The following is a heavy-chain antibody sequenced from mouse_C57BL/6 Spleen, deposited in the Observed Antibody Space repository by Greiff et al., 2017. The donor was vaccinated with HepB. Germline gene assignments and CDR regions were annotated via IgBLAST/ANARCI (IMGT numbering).Heavy chain of an antibody. D-gene: IGHD1-1*01. J-gene: IGHJ1*03. CDR2: IYPRSGNT. CDR3: ARSDYYGSSHWYFDV. V-gene: IGHV1-81*01. Sequence: QVQLQQSGAELARPGASVKLSCKASGYTFTSYGISWVKQSTGQGLEWIGEIYPRSGNTYYNEKFKGKATLTADKSSSTAYMELRSLTSEDSAVYFCARSDYYGSSHWYFDVWGTGTTVTVSS. CDR1: GYTFTSYG.